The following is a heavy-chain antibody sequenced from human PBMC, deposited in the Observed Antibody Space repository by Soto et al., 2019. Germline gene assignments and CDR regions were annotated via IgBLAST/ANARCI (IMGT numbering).Heavy chain of an antibody. CDR1: GGSISSGGYS. D-gene: IGHD3-3*01. J-gene: IGHJ4*02. CDR3: ARAMAGYYYYFDH. Sequence: PSETLSLTCGVSGGSISSGGYSWSWIRQPPGKGLEWIGYIYHSASTHYNPSLKSRVTISVDRSKNQFSLKVNSVTAADTAVYYCARAMAGYYYYFDHWGQGMLVTVSS. CDR2: IYHSAST. V-gene: IGHV4-30-2*01.